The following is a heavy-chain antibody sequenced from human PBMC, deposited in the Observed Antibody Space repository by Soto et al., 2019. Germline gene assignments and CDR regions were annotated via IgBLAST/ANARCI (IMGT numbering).Heavy chain of an antibody. CDR2: INSDGSST. V-gene: IGHV3-74*01. CDR1: GFTFSSYW. D-gene: IGHD2-15*01. CDR3: VRTSLVVAAATREDY. Sequence: EVQLVESGGGLVQPGGSLRLSCAASGFTFSSYWMHWVRQAPGKGLVWVSRINSDGSSTSYADCVKGRFTISRDNAKNTLYRQMNSLRAEDTAGYYCVRTSLVVAAATREDYWGQGTLVTVSS. J-gene: IGHJ4*02.